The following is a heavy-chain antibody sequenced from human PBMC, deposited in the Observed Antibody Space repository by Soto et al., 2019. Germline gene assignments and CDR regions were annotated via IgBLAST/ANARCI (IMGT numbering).Heavy chain of an antibody. J-gene: IGHJ4*02. Sequence: XGSLRLSCEGSGFTFSTSAMSWVRQVPGKGLEWVSGISGTGSSTYYADSVKGRFSISRDNSKNTVYLQMNSLRADDTAEYYCAKGRQWLVYYFDYWGPGILVTVSS. D-gene: IGHD6-19*01. CDR2: ISGTGSST. CDR3: AKGRQWLVYYFDY. CDR1: GFTFSTSA. V-gene: IGHV3-23*01.